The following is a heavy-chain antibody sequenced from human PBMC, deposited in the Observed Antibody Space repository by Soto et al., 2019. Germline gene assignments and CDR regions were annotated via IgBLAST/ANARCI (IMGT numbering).Heavy chain of an antibody. CDR1: GFTFSSYA. CDR3: ANRYCSGGSCYHGFDY. J-gene: IGHJ4*02. CDR2: ISGSSGST. D-gene: IGHD2-15*01. Sequence: EVQLLESGGGLVQPGGSLRLSCAASGFTFSSYAMSWVRQAPGKGLEWVSAISGSSGSTYYADSVKGRFTISRDNSKNTLSLQMNSLRAEDTAVYYCANRYCSGGSCYHGFDYWGQGTLVTVSS. V-gene: IGHV3-23*01.